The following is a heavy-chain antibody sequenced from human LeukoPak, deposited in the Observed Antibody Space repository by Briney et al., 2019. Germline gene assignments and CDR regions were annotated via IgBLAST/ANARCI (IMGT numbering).Heavy chain of an antibody. CDR3: ARGPHSSSSGGY. V-gene: IGHV4-34*01. CDR1: GGSFSGYY. D-gene: IGHD6-13*01. CDR2: INHSGST. J-gene: IGHJ4*02. Sequence: SETLSLTCAVYGGSFSGYYWSWIRQPPGKGLEWIGEINHSGSTNYNPSLKSRVTISVDTPKNQFSLKLSSVTAADTAVYYCARGPHSSSSGGYWGQGTLVTASS.